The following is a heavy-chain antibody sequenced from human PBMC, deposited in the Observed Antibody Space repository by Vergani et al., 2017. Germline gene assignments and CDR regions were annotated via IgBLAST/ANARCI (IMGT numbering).Heavy chain of an antibody. Sequence: VQLVESGGGVVQPGRSLRLSCAASGFTFSSYSMNWVRQAPGKGLEWVSSISGSSSYIYYADAVKGRFTISRANAKNSLYLQMNSLRAEDTAVYYCARDRRGHYGSGMKRYYYGMDVWGQGTTVTVSS. CDR2: ISGSSSYI. CDR3: ARDRRGHYGSGMKRYYYGMDV. D-gene: IGHD3-10*01. J-gene: IGHJ6*02. CDR1: GFTFSSYS. V-gene: IGHV3-21*01.